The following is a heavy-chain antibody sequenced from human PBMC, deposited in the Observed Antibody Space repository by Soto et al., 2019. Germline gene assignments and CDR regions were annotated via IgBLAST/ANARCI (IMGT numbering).Heavy chain of an antibody. CDR2: VSPPFRTS. V-gene: IGHV1-69*01. Sequence: QVQQVQSGAEVKKPGSSVKVSCKTSGVSFNNNGIGWVRQAPGHGLEWMGGVSPPFRTSSYARKFQGRISITADASTGTVNMELSSLTSEDTAQYYCARVLYYGSGSYSPYGMDVWGQGTTVTVSS. D-gene: IGHD3-10*01. CDR3: ARVLYYGSGSYSPYGMDV. J-gene: IGHJ6*02. CDR1: GVSFNNNG.